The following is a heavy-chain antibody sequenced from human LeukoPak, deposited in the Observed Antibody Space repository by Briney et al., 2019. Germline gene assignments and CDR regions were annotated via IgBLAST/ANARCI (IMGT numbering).Heavy chain of an antibody. CDR2: IKHSGST. V-gene: IGHV4-34*01. CDR3: ARALGYCSSTSCYIDY. Sequence: SETVSLTCAVYGGSFSGYYWSWIRQPPGKGLEWIGEIKHSGSTNYNPSLKSRVTISVDTSKNQFSLKLSSVTAADTAVYYCARALGYCSSTSCYIDYWGQGTLVTVSS. J-gene: IGHJ4*02. D-gene: IGHD2-2*02. CDR1: GGSFSGYY.